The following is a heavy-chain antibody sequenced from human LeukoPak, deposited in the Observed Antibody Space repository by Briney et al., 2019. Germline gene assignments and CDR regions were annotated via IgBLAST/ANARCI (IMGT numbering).Heavy chain of an antibody. D-gene: IGHD5-24*01. CDR1: GFTFSNYA. Sequence: PGGSLRLSCAASGFTFSNYAMSWVRQAPGKGLEWVSGIGGSGGSTYYADSVKGRFTNSRENSKNTLYLQMNSLRAEDTAVYYCARLGRWLQLGYFQHWGQGTLVTVSS. CDR2: IGGSGGST. V-gene: IGHV3-23*01. J-gene: IGHJ1*01. CDR3: ARLGRWLQLGYFQH.